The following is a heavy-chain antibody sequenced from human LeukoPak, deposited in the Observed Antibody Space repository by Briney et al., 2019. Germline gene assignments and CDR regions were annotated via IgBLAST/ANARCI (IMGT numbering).Heavy chain of an antibody. Sequence: PSETLSLTYTVSGGSISSYYWSWIRQPPGKGLEWIGYIYYSGSTNYNPSLKSRVTISVDTSKNQFSLKLSSMTAADTAVYYCARFGLDAFDIWGQGTMVTVSS. V-gene: IGHV4-59*01. CDR2: IYYSGST. CDR3: ARFGLDAFDI. CDR1: GGSISSYY. J-gene: IGHJ3*02. D-gene: IGHD3-10*01.